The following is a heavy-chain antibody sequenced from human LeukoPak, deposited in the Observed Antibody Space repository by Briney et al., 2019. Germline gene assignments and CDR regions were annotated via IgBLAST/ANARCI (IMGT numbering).Heavy chain of an antibody. CDR2: INHSGST. CDR3: ARNPPRYYDSSGPSRN. D-gene: IGHD3-22*01. V-gene: IGHV4-34*01. Sequence: PSETLSLTCAVYGGSFSGYYWSWIRQPPGKGLEWIGEINHSGSTNYNPSLKSRVTISVDTSKNQFSLKLSSVTAADPAVYYCARNPPRYYDSSGPSRNWGQGTLVTVSS. J-gene: IGHJ4*02. CDR1: GGSFSGYY.